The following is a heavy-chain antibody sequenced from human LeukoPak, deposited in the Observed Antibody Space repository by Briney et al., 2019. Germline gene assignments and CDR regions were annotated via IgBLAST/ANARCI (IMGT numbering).Heavy chain of an antibody. Sequence: GGSLRLSCAASGFTFSSYAMSWVRQAPGKGLEWVAVISYDGSNKYYADSVKGRFTISRDNSKNTLYLQMNSLRAEDTAVYYCAKDGASSSWPQPYYYYYGMDVWGQGTTVTVSS. CDR3: AKDGASSSWPQPYYYYYGMDV. CDR2: ISYDGSNK. CDR1: GFTFSSYA. V-gene: IGHV3-30*18. J-gene: IGHJ6*02. D-gene: IGHD6-13*01.